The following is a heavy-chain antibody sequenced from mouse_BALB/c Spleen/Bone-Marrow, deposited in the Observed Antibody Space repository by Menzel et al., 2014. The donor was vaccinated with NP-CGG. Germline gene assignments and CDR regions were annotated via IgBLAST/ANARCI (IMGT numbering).Heavy chain of an antibody. J-gene: IGHJ4*01. D-gene: IGHD2-3*01. CDR1: GYTFSNYW. V-gene: IGHV1-9*01. CDR3: ARTADGYYYAMDY. CDR2: ILPGSGSS. Sequence: QVQLQQSGAELMKPGASAKISCKATGYTFSNYWIEWIKQRPGHGLEWIGEILPGSGSSNYNEKLKGKATFTADTSSNTAYMQLSSLTSEDSAVYYCARTADGYYYAMDYWGQGTSVTVSS.